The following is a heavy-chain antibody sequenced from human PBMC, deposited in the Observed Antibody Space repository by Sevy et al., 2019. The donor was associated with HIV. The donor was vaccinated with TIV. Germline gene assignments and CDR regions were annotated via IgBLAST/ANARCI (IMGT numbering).Heavy chain of an antibody. D-gene: IGHD3-16*01. CDR2: IYSTGST. CDR3: ARGRRGEWYFDL. J-gene: IGHJ2*01. Sequence: GGSLRLSCAASGFTVSSNYMSWVRQAPGKGLEWVSVIYSTGSTYYADSVKGGFTISRAISKNTVWLQMNSLRAEDTAVYYCARGRRGEWYFDLWGRGTLVTVSS. CDR1: GFTVSSNY. V-gene: IGHV3-53*01.